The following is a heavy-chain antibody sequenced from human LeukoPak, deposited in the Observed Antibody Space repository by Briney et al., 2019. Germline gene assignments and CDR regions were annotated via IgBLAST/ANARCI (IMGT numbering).Heavy chain of an antibody. CDR3: GRDALVGYFSYYYMDV. V-gene: IGHV4-59*11. Sequence: SETLSLTCTVSGGSISSHYWTWIRQSPVKGREWIGDISNSGSTSYNPSLKSRVTISIDTSKNQFSLKLSSVTAADTAVYYCGRDALVGYFSYYYMDVWGKGTTVTVSS. CDR1: GGSISSHY. J-gene: IGHJ6*03. D-gene: IGHD2-15*01. CDR2: ISNSGST.